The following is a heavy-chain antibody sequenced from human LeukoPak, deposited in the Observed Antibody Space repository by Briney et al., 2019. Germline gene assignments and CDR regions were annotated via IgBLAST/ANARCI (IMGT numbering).Heavy chain of an antibody. J-gene: IGHJ4*02. Sequence: GGSLRLSCAASGFTFSNYAMNWVRQAPGKGLEWVSSISGSGGSTYYADSVKGRFTISRDKSKNTLYLQMNSLRAEDTAVYYCAKDLNSSGLDYWGQGPLVTVSS. V-gene: IGHV3-23*01. CDR1: GFTFSNYA. CDR2: ISGSGGST. CDR3: AKDLNSSGLDY. D-gene: IGHD6-19*01.